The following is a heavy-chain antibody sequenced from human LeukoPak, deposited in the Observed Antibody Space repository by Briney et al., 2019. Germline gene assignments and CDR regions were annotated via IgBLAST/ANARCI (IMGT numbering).Heavy chain of an antibody. D-gene: IGHD6-13*01. V-gene: IGHV3-23*01. Sequence: GGSLGLSCAASGFTFSSYAMSWVRQAPGKGLEWVSAISGSGGSTYYADSVKGRFTISRDNSKNTLYLQMNSLRAEDTAVYYCARALAAAGRCFDYWGQGTLVTVSS. CDR2: ISGSGGST. J-gene: IGHJ4*02. CDR3: ARALAAAGRCFDY. CDR1: GFTFSSYA.